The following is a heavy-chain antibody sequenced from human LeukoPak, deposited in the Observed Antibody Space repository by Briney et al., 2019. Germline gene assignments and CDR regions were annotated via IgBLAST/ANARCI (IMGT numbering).Heavy chain of an antibody. CDR1: GGTFSSYA. CDR2: IIPIFGTA. V-gene: IGHV1-69*01. Sequence: ASVKVSCKASGGTFSSYAISWVRQAPGQGLEWMGGIIPIFGTANYAQKFQGRVTITADESTSTAYMELSSLRSEDTAVYYCAGPRGGQSPGSANFDYRGQGTLVTVSS. CDR3: AGPRGGQSPGSANFDY. J-gene: IGHJ4*02. D-gene: IGHD2-15*01.